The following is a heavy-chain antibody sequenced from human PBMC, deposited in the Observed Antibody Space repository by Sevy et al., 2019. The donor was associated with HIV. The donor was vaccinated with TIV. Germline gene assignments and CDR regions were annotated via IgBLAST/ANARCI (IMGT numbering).Heavy chain of an antibody. CDR1: GPILSNYA. CDR2: VSYDGGNT. Sequence: GGSLRLSCAASGPILSNYAMHWLRQAPGKGLEWVAVVSYDGGNTYYADSVKGRFTVSRDNSKSTLYLQMNSLRPDDTAIYYCARFPPERAFDIWGQGAMVTVSS. J-gene: IGHJ3*02. CDR3: ARFPPERAFDI. V-gene: IGHV3-30*04.